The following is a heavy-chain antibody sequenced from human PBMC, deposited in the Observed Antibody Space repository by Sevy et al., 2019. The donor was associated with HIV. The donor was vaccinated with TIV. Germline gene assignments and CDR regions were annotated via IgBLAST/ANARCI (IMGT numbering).Heavy chain of an antibody. CDR1: GYSISSVYY. CDR2: IYHSGTT. V-gene: IGHV4-38-2*01. D-gene: IGHD2-21*02. Sequence: SETLSLTCAVSGYSISSVYYWGWIRQSPGKGLEWIGNIYHSGTTYYNPSLKSRVTISVDTSKNQFSLKLRSVTATDTAVYYCARASGGDKLDYYGMDVWGQGTTVTVSS. J-gene: IGHJ6*02. CDR3: ARASGGDKLDYYGMDV.